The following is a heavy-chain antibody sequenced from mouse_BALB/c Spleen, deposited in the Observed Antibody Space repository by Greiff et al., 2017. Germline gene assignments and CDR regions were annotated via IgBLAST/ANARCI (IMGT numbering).Heavy chain of an antibody. CDR2: INPSTGYT. CDR1: GYTFTSYW. CDR3: ARAMSTTPFAY. D-gene: IGHD2-4*01. Sequence: QVQLKESGAELAKPGASVKMSCKASGYTFTSYWMHWVKQRPGQGLEWIGYINPSTGYTEYNQKFKDKATLTADKSSSTAYMQLSSLTSEDSAVYYCARAMSTTPFAYWGQGTLVTVSA. V-gene: IGHV1-7*01. J-gene: IGHJ3*01.